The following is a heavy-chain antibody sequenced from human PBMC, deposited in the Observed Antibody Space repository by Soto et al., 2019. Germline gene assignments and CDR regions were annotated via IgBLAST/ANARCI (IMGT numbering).Heavy chain of an antibody. D-gene: IGHD5-18*01. CDR1: GGSISSSSYY. CDR2: IYYSGST. J-gene: IGHJ6*03. Sequence: SETLSLTCTVSGGSISSSSYYWGWIRQPPGKGLEWIGSIYYSGSTYYNPSLKSRVTISVDTSKNQFSLKLISVTAADTAVYYCARLAGYSYGPIYYYYYYMDVWGKGTTVTVSS. V-gene: IGHV4-39*01. CDR3: ARLAGYSYGPIYYYYYYMDV.